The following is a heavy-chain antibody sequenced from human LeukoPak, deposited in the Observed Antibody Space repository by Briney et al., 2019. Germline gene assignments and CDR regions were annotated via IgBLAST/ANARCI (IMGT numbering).Heavy chain of an antibody. CDR3: ARGWAYYYGSGSYYAH. CDR1: GGSFSGYY. V-gene: IGHV4-34*01. CDR2: INHSGST. D-gene: IGHD3-10*01. Sequence: PSETLSLTCAVYGGSFSGYYWSWIRQPPGKGLEWIGEINHSGSTNYNPSPKSRVTISVDTSKNQFSLKLSSVTAADTAVYYCARGWAYYYGSGSYYAHWGQGTMVTVSS. J-gene: IGHJ3*01.